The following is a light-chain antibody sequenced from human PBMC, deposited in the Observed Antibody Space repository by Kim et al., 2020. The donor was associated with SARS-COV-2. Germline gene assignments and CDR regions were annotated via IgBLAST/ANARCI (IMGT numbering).Light chain of an antibody. CDR2: AAS. V-gene: IGKV1-39*01. Sequence: ASLGDRVTITCRASQSIISYLNCYQKIPGKAPMLLIYAASSLQSGVPSMFSGGGAGTDFTLSISSLQPEDFAAYYCQQSFSTPSTFGQGTTMDIK. J-gene: IGKJ1*01. CDR1: QSIISY. CDR3: QQSFSTPST.